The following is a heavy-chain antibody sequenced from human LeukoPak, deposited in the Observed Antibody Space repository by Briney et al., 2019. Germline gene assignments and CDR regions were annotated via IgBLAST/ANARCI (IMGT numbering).Heavy chain of an antibody. D-gene: IGHD3-10*01. J-gene: IGHJ4*02. V-gene: IGHV1-69*05. Sequence: SVTVSCKASGGTFSSYAISWVRQAPGQGLEWMGGIIPIFGTANYAQKFQGRVTITTDESTSTAYMELSSLRSEDTAVYYCARERADQDYYGSGTFDYWGQGTLVTVSS. CDR1: GGTFSSYA. CDR3: ARERADQDYYGSGTFDY. CDR2: IIPIFGTA.